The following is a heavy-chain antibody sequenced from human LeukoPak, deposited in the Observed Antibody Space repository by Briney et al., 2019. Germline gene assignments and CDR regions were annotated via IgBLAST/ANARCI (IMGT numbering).Heavy chain of an antibody. D-gene: IGHD3-10*01. V-gene: IGHV4-34*01. CDR1: GGSFSGYY. J-gene: IGHJ4*02. CDR2: INHSGST. CDR3: ARGYGSGSYYHH. Sequence: SETPSLTCAVYGGSFSGYYWSWIRQPPGKGLEWIGEINHSGSTNYSPSLKSRVTISVDTSKNQFSLKLRSVTAADTAVCYCARGYGSGSYYHHWGQGNLVTVSS.